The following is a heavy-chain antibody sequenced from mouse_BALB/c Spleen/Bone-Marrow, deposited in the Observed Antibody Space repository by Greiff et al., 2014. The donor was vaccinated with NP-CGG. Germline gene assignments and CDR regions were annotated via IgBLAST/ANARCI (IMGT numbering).Heavy chain of an antibody. CDR1: GFTFSRFA. J-gene: IGHJ2*01. V-gene: IGHV5-17*02. Sequence: VQLQQSGGGLVQPGGSRKLSCAASGFTFSRFAMHWIRQAPEKGLEWVAFISSGSNIIHYADTVKGRFTISRDNPKNTLFLQMTSLRSEDTAMYYCGRGDYWGQGTTLTVSS. CDR2: ISSGSNII. CDR3: GRGDY.